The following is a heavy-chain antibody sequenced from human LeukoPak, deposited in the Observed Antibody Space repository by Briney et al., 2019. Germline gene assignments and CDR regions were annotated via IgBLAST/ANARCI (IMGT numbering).Heavy chain of an antibody. CDR2: INPSGGST. J-gene: IGHJ4*02. CDR1: GYTFTSYY. V-gene: IGHV1-46*01. CDR3: ARESTAMTPIYYFDY. D-gene: IGHD5-18*01. Sequence: ASVKVSCKASGYTFTSYYMHWVRQAPGQGLEWMGIINPSGGSTGYAQKFQGRVTMTRDTSTSTVYMELSSLRSEDTAVYYCARESTAMTPIYYFDYWGQGTLVTVSS.